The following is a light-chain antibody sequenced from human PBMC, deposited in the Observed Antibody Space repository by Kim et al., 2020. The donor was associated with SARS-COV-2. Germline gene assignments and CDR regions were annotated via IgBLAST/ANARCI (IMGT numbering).Light chain of an antibody. J-gene: IGKJ1*01. CDR1: QSVRNY. CDR2: DAS. Sequence: LSPGERATLSCRASQSVRNYLAWYQQKPGLAPRLLIYDASNRATDIPARFSGSGSGTDFTLTISSLEPEDSAVYYCQQRSNWPRTFGQGTKVDIK. V-gene: IGKV3-11*01. CDR3: QQRSNWPRT.